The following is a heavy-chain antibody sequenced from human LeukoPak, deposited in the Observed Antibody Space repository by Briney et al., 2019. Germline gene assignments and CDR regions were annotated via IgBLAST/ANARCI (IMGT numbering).Heavy chain of an antibody. V-gene: IGHV4-39*02. J-gene: IGHJ4*02. D-gene: IGHD3-10*01. Sequence: SETLSLTCTVSGGSISSSSYYWGWIRQPPGKGLEWIGSIYYTGTTYYNPSLKSRVAISVDTSKNHFSLSLSSVTAADTAVYYCARDYGEIGYWGQGTLVTVSS. CDR1: GGSISSSSYY. CDR2: IYYTGTT. CDR3: ARDYGEIGY.